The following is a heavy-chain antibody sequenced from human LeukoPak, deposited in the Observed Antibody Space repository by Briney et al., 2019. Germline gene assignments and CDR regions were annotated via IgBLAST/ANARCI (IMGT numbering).Heavy chain of an antibody. CDR1: GFTFSSYW. CDR3: ARPRIAVAIFDY. CDR2: INSDGSST. Sequence: TGGPLRLSCAPSGFTFSSYWRHWVRQAPGKGRVWFSRINSDGSSTSYADSVKGRFTISRDNAKNALYLQMNSLRAEDTAVYYCARPRIAVAIFDYWGQGTLVTVSS. D-gene: IGHD6-19*01. V-gene: IGHV3-74*01. J-gene: IGHJ4*02.